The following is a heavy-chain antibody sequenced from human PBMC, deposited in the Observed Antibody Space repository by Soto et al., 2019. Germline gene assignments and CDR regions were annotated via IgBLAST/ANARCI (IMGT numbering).Heavy chain of an antibody. V-gene: IGHV3-21*01. CDR1: GFTLSAHT. J-gene: IGHJ6*02. CDR3: ARGYCSRTSCYTGGYYYYPMDV. Sequence: GGSLRLSCAASGFTLSAHTMNWVRQAPGKGLEWVSSISSDSRYIYYADSVRGRFTISRDNARNSLDLQMNNLRAEDTAVYHCARGYCSRTSCYTGGYYYYPMDVWGQGTTVTVSS. CDR2: ISSDSRYI. D-gene: IGHD2-2*01.